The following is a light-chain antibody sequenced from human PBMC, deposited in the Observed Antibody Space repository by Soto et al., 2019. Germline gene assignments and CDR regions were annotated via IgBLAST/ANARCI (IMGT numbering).Light chain of an antibody. CDR1: QSVSSSY. CDR2: DAS. CDR3: QQYNNWPPWT. J-gene: IGKJ1*01. Sequence: ETVFTQSPGTLSLSPGERATLSCRASQSVSSSYLAWYQQKPGQAPRLLIYDASTRATGIPARFSGSGSGTEFTLTISSLQSEDFAVYYCQQYNNWPPWTFGQGTKVDIK. V-gene: IGKV3-15*01.